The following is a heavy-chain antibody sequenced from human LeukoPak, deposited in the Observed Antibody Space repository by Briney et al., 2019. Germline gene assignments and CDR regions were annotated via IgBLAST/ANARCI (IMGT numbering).Heavy chain of an antibody. V-gene: IGHV3-30*04. Sequence: PGRSLRLSCAASGFTFSSYAMHWVRQAPGKGLEGVAVISYDGSNKYYADSVKGRFTISRDNSKNTLYLQMNSLRAEDTAVYYCARGRFTIFPPCGYWGQGTLVTVSS. CDR1: GFTFSSYA. J-gene: IGHJ4*02. CDR2: ISYDGSNK. D-gene: IGHD3-9*01. CDR3: ARGRFTIFPPCGY.